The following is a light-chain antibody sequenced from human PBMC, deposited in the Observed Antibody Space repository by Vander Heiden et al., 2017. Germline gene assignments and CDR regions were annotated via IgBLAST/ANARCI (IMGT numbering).Light chain of an antibody. CDR2: SNN. Sequence: HSVLTHPPSVSGTPGRRVTISCSGSSSNIGSNTVNGYQQHPGTAPKLLIYSNNQRPSGVPDRFSGSKSGTSASLAISGLQSEDEADYYCAAWDDSLNGYVFGTGTKVTVL. J-gene: IGLJ1*01. CDR1: SSNIGSNT. CDR3: AAWDDSLNGYV. V-gene: IGLV1-44*01.